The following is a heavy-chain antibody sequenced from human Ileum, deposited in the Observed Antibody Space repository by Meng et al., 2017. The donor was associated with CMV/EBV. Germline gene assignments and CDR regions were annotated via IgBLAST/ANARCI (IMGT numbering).Heavy chain of an antibody. CDR3: AKDQRAYGSVNPAYGMDV. D-gene: IGHD3-10*01. CDR2: LSCNSGSI. CDR1: GFTFDDYA. Sequence: SLKISCAASGFTFDDYAMHWVRQAPGKGLEWVSGLSCNSGSIGYADSVKGRFTISRDNAKNSLYLQMNSLRADDTAFYYCAKDQRAYGSVNPAYGMDVWGQGTMVTVSS. J-gene: IGHJ6*02. V-gene: IGHV3-9*01.